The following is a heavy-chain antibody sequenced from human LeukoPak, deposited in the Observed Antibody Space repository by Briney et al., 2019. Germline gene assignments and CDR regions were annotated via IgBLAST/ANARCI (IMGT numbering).Heavy chain of an antibody. CDR2: IESKTDGGTT. CDR1: GFSFSDAW. Sequence: GGSLRLSCAASGFSFSDAWMSWVRQIPGKGLEWVGRIESKTDGGTTDYAAPVKGRFTISRDDSTNTLYLQMNSLKSEDTAVYYCTTYCSGRKFDYWGQGILVTVSS. CDR3: TTYCSGRKFDY. V-gene: IGHV3-15*04. D-gene: IGHD3-10*01. J-gene: IGHJ4*02.